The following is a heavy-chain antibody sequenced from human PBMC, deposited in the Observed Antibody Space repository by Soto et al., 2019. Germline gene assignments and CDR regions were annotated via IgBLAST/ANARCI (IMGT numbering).Heavy chain of an antibody. Sequence: QVQLVESGGGVVQPGRSLRLSCAASGFTFSSYGMHRVRQAPGKGLEWVAVIWYDGSNKYYADSVKGRFTISRDNSKNTLYLQMNSLRAEDTAVYYCARDDLRYFDWSAYYGMDVWGQGTTVTVSS. CDR3: ARDDLRYFDWSAYYGMDV. J-gene: IGHJ6*02. CDR1: GFTFSSYG. CDR2: IWYDGSNK. D-gene: IGHD3-9*01. V-gene: IGHV3-33*01.